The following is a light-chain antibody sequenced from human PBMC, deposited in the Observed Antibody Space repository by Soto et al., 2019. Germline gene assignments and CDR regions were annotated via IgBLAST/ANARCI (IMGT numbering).Light chain of an antibody. CDR3: QQYGSSGT. CDR1: QSVSNDY. V-gene: IGKV3-20*01. Sequence: PGERATLSCRASQSVSNDYLAWYQQKSGQAPRLLIHGASSRATGIPDRFSGSGSGTDFTLTISRLEPEDFAVYYCQQYGSSGTFGQGTKV. CDR2: GAS. J-gene: IGKJ1*01.